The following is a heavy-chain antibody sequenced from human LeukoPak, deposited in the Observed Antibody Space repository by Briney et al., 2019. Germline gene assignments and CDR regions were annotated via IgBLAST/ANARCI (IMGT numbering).Heavy chain of an antibody. V-gene: IGHV3-74*01. Sequence: GYLRLSCAASGFTFSSYWLHWVRQAPGKGLVWVSRINTDGSSTSYADSVKGRFTISRDNAKYTLYLQMNSLRAEDTAVYYCARDPYYYDSSGYTGMDYWGQGTLVTVSS. CDR1: GFTFSSYW. D-gene: IGHD3-22*01. CDR2: INTDGSST. J-gene: IGHJ4*02. CDR3: ARDPYYYDSSGYTGMDY.